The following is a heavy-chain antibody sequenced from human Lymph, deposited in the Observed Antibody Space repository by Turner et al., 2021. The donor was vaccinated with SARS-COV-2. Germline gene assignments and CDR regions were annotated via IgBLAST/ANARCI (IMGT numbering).Heavy chain of an antibody. CDR1: GGSISSQTNY. V-gene: IGHV4-39*01. CDR3: ARRPGGNFDY. Sequence: QLQLEESGPGLGMPSDTLSLTCSVSGGSISSQTNYWDWIRQSPGKGLQWIGSIYYSGSAYYNPSLKSRLTMSVDTSKNQFSLNLGSVTAADTAVYYCARRPGGNFDYWGQGALVIVSS. D-gene: IGHD1-26*01. CDR2: IYYSGSA. J-gene: IGHJ4*02.